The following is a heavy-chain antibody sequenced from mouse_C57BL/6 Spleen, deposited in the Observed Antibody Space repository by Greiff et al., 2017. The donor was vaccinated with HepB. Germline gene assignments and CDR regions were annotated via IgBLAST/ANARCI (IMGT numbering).Heavy chain of an antibody. CDR3: ARSHGNYGWYFDV. CDR2: IDPSDSET. Sequence: QVQLQQPGAELVRPGSSVKLSCKASGYTFTSYWMHWVKQRPIQGLEWIGNIDPSDSETHYNQKFKDKATLTVDKSSSTAYMQLSSLTSEDSAVYYCARSHGNYGWYFDVWGTGTTVTVSS. J-gene: IGHJ1*03. D-gene: IGHD2-1*01. CDR1: GYTFTSYW. V-gene: IGHV1-52*01.